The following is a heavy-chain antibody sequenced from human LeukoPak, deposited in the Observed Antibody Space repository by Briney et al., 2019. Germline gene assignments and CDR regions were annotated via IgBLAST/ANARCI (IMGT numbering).Heavy chain of an antibody. Sequence: GGSLRLSCAASGFTFSSYAMEWVRQAPGKGLEWVSSITGSSDSIYYADSVKGRFTISRDNAKNSVYLQMNSLRTEDTAVYYCARLVCSTIPCYGKFYFDSWGQGTLVPVSS. V-gene: IGHV3-21*01. J-gene: IGHJ4*02. CDR3: ARLVCSTIPCYGKFYFDS. CDR1: GFTFSSYA. CDR2: ITGSSDSI. D-gene: IGHD2-2*01.